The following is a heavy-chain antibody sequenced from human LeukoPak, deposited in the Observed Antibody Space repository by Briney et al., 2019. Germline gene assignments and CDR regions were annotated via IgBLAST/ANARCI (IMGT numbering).Heavy chain of an antibody. Sequence: GGSLRLSSAASGFTVSSNYMSWVRQAPGKGLEWVSVIYSGGSTYYADSVKGRFTISRDNSKNTLYLQMNSLRAEDTAVYYCARDMVRGVSFDYWGQGTLVTVSS. D-gene: IGHD3-10*01. J-gene: IGHJ4*02. CDR3: ARDMVRGVSFDY. CDR2: IYSGGST. CDR1: GFTVSSNY. V-gene: IGHV3-66*02.